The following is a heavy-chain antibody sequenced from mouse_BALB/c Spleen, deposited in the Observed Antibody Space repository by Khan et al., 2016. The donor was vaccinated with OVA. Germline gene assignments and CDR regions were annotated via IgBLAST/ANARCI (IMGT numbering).Heavy chain of an antibody. CDR2: ISCYNGST. CDR3: ARGDYYGSSSFAY. J-gene: IGHJ3*01. Sequence: LVKTGASVKISCKASGYSFTGYYMHWVKQSHGKSLEWIGYISCYNGSTTSNQKFKGKATFTVDTSSSTVYMQFNSLTSEDSAVYYWARGDYYGSSSFAYWGQGTLVTVSA. V-gene: IGHV1S34*01. D-gene: IGHD1-1*01. CDR1: GYSFTGYY.